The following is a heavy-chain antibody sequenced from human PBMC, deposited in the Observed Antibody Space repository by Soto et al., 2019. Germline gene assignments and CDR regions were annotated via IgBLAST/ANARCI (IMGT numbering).Heavy chain of an antibody. Sequence: QVQLVESGGGVVQPGRSLRLSCAASGFTFSSYAMHWVRQAPGKGLEWVAVISYDGSNKYYADSVKGRFTISRDNSKNALYLQMNSLRAEDTAVYYCARDYYRFNSGYGFSMDVWGQETTVTVSS. CDR2: ISYDGSNK. V-gene: IGHV3-30-3*01. CDR1: GFTFSSYA. J-gene: IGHJ6*02. CDR3: ARDYYRFNSGYGFSMDV. D-gene: IGHD5-12*01.